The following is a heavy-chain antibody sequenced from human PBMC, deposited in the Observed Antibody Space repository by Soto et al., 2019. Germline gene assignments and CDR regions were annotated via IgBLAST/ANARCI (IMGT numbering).Heavy chain of an antibody. CDR2: IKSKTDGGTT. V-gene: IGHV3-15*01. CDR3: TTEGGLQYYYYGMDV. CDR1: GFTFSNAW. J-gene: IGHJ6*02. D-gene: IGHD4-4*01. Sequence: PGGSLRLSCAASGFTFSNAWMSWVRQAPGKGLEWVGRIKSKTDGGTTDYAAPVKGRFTISRDDSKNTLYLQMNSLKTEDTAVYYCTTEGGLQYYYYGMDVWGQGTTVIVSS.